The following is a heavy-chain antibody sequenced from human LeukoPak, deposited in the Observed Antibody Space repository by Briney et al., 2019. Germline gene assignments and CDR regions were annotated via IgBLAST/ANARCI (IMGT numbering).Heavy chain of an antibody. V-gene: IGHV1-8*01. Sequence: GASVKVSCKASGYTFTSCDINWVRQATGQGLEWTGWMSPNSGNTGYAQKFQGRVTMTRNTSISTAYMELSSLRSEDTAVYYCASMTAAAGTRPFDYWGQGTLVTVSS. D-gene: IGHD6-13*01. J-gene: IGHJ4*02. CDR2: MSPNSGNT. CDR1: GYTFTSCD. CDR3: ASMTAAAGTRPFDY.